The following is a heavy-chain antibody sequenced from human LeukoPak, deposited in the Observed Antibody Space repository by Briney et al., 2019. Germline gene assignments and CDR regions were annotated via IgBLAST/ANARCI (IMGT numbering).Heavy chain of an antibody. D-gene: IGHD2-15*01. CDR1: GYTFTSYG. CDR2: ISAYNGNT. V-gene: IGHV1-18*01. Sequence: ASVKVSCKASGYTFTSYGISWVRQALGQGLEWMGWISAYNGNTNYAQKLQGRVTMTTDKSTSTAYMELRSLRSDDTAVYYCARDRYCSGGSCWDYWGQGALVTVSS. J-gene: IGHJ4*02. CDR3: ARDRYCSGGSCWDY.